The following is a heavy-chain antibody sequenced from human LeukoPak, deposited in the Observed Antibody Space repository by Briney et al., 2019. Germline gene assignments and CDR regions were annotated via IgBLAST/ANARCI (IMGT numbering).Heavy chain of an antibody. CDR3: ARMTYYYDSSGYYRAPYFDY. J-gene: IGHJ4*02. D-gene: IGHD3-22*01. CDR1: GGSMSSYY. V-gene: IGHV4-59*01. CDR2: IHYSGST. Sequence: SETLSLTCTVSGGSMSSYYWSWIRQPPGKGLEWIGCIHYSGSTNYNPSLKSRVTLSVDTSKNQFSLKLSSVTAADTAVYYCARMTYYYDSSGYYRAPYFDYWGQGTLVTVSS.